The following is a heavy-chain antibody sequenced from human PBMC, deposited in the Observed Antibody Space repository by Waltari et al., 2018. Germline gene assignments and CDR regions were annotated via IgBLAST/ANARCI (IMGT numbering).Heavy chain of an antibody. CDR1: GGSISSYY. Sequence: QVQLQESGPGLVKPSETLSLTCTVSGGSISSYYWSWIRQPPGKGLEWIGYIYYSGSTNYNPSLKSRVTISADTSKNQFSLKLSSLTAADTAVYYCARDGHYYDSSGYYLNAFDIWGQGTMVTVSS. D-gene: IGHD3-22*01. CDR3: ARDGHYYDSSGYYLNAFDI. J-gene: IGHJ3*02. V-gene: IGHV4-59*01. CDR2: IYYSGST.